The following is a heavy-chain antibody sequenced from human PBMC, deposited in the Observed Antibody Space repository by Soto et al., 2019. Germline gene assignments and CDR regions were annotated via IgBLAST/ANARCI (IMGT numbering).Heavy chain of an antibody. CDR2: ISGYDATT. Sequence: QVQLVQSGAEVKKPGASVKVSCTTSVFTFATYGVSWVRQAPGQGLEWMGWISGYDATTNYAQKFQGRVTITRDTSATTGYMEVNSLRSEDTAVYYCVSRSMITFGRFHWGQGTLVTVSS. CDR3: VSRSMITFGRFH. V-gene: IGHV1-18*04. CDR1: VFTFATYG. D-gene: IGHD3-16*01. J-gene: IGHJ1*01.